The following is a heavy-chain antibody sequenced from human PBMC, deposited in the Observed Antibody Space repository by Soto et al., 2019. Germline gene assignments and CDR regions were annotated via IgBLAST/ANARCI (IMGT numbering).Heavy chain of an antibody. Sequence: EVQLVESGGGLVQPGGSLRLSCAASGFTFSSYSMNWVRQAPGKGLEWVSYISSSSSTIYYAASVKGRFTISRDNAKNSLYLQLNSLRAEDTAVYYCARHPERIAQSGWFDPWGQGTLVTVSS. J-gene: IGHJ5*02. D-gene: IGHD6-13*01. CDR2: ISSSSSTI. V-gene: IGHV3-48*01. CDR1: GFTFSSYS. CDR3: ARHPERIAQSGWFDP.